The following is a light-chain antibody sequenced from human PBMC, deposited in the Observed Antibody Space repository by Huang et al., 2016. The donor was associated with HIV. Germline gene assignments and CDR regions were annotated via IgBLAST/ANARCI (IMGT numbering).Light chain of an antibody. CDR3: QQYNNWPPLT. CDR1: QSVSSN. Sequence: EIVMTQSPATLSVSPGERSTLSCRASQSVSSNLAWYQRKPGQAPGLLIYGASTRATGIPARFSGSGSGTEFTLTISSLQSEDFAVYYCQQYNNWPPLTFGGGSKVEIK. J-gene: IGKJ4*01. V-gene: IGKV3-15*01. CDR2: GAS.